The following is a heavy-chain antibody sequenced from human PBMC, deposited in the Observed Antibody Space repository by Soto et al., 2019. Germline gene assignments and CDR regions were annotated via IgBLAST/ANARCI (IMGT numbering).Heavy chain of an antibody. CDR3: AKDSARHSGYSSGWTGNYYYYGMDV. J-gene: IGHJ6*02. Sequence: ESGGGVVQPGRSLRLSCAASGFTFSSYGMHWVRQAPGKGLEWVAVISYDGSNKYYADSVKGRFTISRDNSKNTLYLQMNSLRAEDTAVYYCAKDSARHSGYSSGWTGNYYYYGMDVWGQGTTVTVSS. D-gene: IGHD6-19*01. V-gene: IGHV3-30*18. CDR1: GFTFSSYG. CDR2: ISYDGSNK.